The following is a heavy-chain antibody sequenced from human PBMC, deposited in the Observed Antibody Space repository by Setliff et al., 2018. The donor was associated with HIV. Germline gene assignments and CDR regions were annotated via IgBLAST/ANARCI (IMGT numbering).Heavy chain of an antibody. CDR2: IYSSGST. D-gene: IGHD6-13*01. CDR3: ARRMAAGTFDY. CDR1: GGSVSSGGYY. Sequence: PSETLSLTCTVSGGSVSSGGYYWSWIRQHPGRGLEWIGRIYSSGSTNYNPSLKSRVTMSVDTSKNQISLKLSSVTAADTAMYYCARRMAAGTFDYWGQGTLVTVSS. J-gene: IGHJ4*02. V-gene: IGHV4-61*08.